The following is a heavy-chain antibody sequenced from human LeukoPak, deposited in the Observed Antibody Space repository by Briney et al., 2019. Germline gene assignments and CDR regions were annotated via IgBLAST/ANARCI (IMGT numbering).Heavy chain of an antibody. V-gene: IGHV2-70*11. D-gene: IGHD6-13*01. Sequence: SGPALVKPTQTLTLTCTFSGFSLSTSGMCVSWIRQPPGKALEWLARIDWDDDKYYSTSLKTRLTISKDTSKNQVVLTMTNMDSVDTATYSCARTVYISSWYDTDYWGQGTLVTVSS. CDR1: GFSLSTSGMC. J-gene: IGHJ4*02. CDR3: ARTVYISSWYDTDY. CDR2: IDWDDDK.